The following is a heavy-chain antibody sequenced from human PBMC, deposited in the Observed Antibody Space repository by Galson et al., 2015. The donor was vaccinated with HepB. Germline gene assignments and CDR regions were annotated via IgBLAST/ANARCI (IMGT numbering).Heavy chain of an antibody. CDR2: MNPNSGNT. J-gene: IGHJ6*03. D-gene: IGHD3-3*01. V-gene: IGHV1-8*01. Sequence: SVKVSCKASGYSFTNYDINWVRQATGQGLEWMGWMNPNSGNTGYAQKFQGRVTMTRNTSISTAYMELNSLKSEDTAVYYCARKVDFWSGIDYQYMDVWGKGTTVTVSS. CDR1: GYSFTNYD. CDR3: ARKVDFWSGIDYQYMDV.